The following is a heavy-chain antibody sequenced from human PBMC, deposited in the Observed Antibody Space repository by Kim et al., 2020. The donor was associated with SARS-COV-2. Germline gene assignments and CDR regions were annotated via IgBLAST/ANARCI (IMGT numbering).Heavy chain of an antibody. Sequence: ASVKVSCKASGYTFTSYGISWVRQAPGQGLEWMGWISAYNGNTNYAQKLQGRVTMTTDTSTSTAYMELRSLRSDDTAVYYCASSDTYDFWSWHALDYWGQGTLVTVSS. J-gene: IGHJ4*02. V-gene: IGHV1-18*01. D-gene: IGHD3-3*01. CDR2: ISAYNGNT. CDR3: ASSDTYDFWSWHALDY. CDR1: GYTFTSYG.